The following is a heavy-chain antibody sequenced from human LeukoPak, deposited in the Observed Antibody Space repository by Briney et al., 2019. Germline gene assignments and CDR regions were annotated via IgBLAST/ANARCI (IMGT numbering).Heavy chain of an antibody. CDR2: IYTSGST. CDR3: ARVCVEMATIHTPPDY. V-gene: IGHV4-4*07. Sequence: SETLSLTCTVSGGSISSYYWSWIRQPAGKGLEWIGRIYTSGSTNYNPSLKSRVTMSVDTSKNQFSLKLSSVTAADTVVYYCARVCVEMATIHTPPDYWGQGTLVTVSS. J-gene: IGHJ4*02. D-gene: IGHD5-24*01. CDR1: GGSISSYY.